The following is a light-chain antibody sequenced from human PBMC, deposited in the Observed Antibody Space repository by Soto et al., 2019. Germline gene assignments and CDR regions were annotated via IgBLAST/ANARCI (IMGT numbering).Light chain of an antibody. Sequence: QSALTQPASVSGSPGQSITISCIGTSSDFGTYKLFSWYQQHPNKAPKLIIYEGTKRPSGVSNRFSGSKSGDTASLTVSGLQAEDEADYFCCSYGATFSVFDGGTKLTVL. V-gene: IGLV2-23*01. CDR3: CSYGATFSV. CDR1: SSDFGTYKL. J-gene: IGLJ3*02. CDR2: EGT.